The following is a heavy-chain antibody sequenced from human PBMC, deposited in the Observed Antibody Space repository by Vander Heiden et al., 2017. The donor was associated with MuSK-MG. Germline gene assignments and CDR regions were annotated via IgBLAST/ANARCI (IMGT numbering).Heavy chain of an antibody. CDR1: GFTFSSYG. CDR2: ISYDGSNK. Sequence: QVQLVESGGGVVQPGRSPRLSCAASGFTFSSYGMHWVRQAPGKVLEWVAVISYDGSNKYYADSVKGRFTISRDNSKNTLYLQMNSLRAEDTAVYYCAKVAVLMVYAIDYFDYWGQGTLVTVSS. V-gene: IGHV3-30*18. CDR3: AKVAVLMVYAIDYFDY. D-gene: IGHD2-8*01. J-gene: IGHJ4*02.